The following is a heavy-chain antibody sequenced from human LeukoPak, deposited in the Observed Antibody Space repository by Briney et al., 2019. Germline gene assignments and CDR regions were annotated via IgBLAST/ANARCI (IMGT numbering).Heavy chain of an antibody. CDR1: GFTFSICA. CDR3: AKFVLRVQIWLNWFDP. J-gene: IGHJ5*02. V-gene: IGHV3-23*01. CDR2: IRGSGGST. D-gene: IGHD5-18*01. Sequence: GVPLTLSWAASGFTFSICAMSWVRQAPGKGREWVSAIRGSGGSTYYADSVKGRSTISRDNPTNKMSMHMNSLRAEDTAVYYCAKFVLRVQIWLNWFDPWGQGTLVTVSS.